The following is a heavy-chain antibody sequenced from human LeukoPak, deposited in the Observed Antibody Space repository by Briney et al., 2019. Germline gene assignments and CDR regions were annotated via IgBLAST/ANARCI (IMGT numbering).Heavy chain of an antibody. V-gene: IGHV3-74*01. CDR1: GNYW. J-gene: IGHJ4*02. CDR2: INSDGSWT. CDR3: AKTRPLDSSSWSHGDY. D-gene: IGHD6-13*01. Sequence: GGSLRLSCAASGNYWMHWVRQAPGKGLVWVSHINSDGSWTSYADSVKGRFTISKDNAKNTVYLQMNSLRAEDTAVYYCAKTRPLDSSSWSHGDYWGQGTLVTVSS.